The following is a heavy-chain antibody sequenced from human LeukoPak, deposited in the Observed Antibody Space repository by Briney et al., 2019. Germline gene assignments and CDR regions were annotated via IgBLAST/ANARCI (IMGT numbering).Heavy chain of an antibody. D-gene: IGHD1-26*01. V-gene: IGHV3-9*01. CDR2: ISWNSGSI. J-gene: IGHJ6*03. Sequence: GRSLRLSCAASGFTFDDYAMHWGRQAPGKGLEWVSGISWNSGSIGYADSVKGRFTISRDNAKNSLYLQMNSLRAEDTALYYCAKSSGCYFSYYYYYYMDVWGKGTTVTVSS. CDR3: AKSSGCYFSYYYYYYMDV. CDR1: GFTFDDYA.